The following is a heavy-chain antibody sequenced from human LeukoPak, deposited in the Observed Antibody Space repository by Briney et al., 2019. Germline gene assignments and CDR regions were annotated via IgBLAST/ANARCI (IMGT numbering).Heavy chain of an antibody. CDR3: ARAHYDSSGYYNVNAFDI. CDR2: IYYSGST. Sequence: SETLSLTCTVSGGSISSYYWSWIRQPPGKGLEWIGYIYYSGSTNYNPSLKSRVTISVDTSKNQFSLKLSSVTAADTAVYYCARAHYDSSGYYNVNAFDIWGQGTMVTVSS. J-gene: IGHJ3*02. V-gene: IGHV4-59*01. CDR1: GGSISSYY. D-gene: IGHD3-22*01.